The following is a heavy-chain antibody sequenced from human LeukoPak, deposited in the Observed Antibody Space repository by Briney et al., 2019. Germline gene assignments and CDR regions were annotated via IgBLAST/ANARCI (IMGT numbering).Heavy chain of an antibody. CDR1: GGSISSYY. CDR2: IYHSGST. D-gene: IGHD6-13*01. V-gene: IGHV4-59*08. J-gene: IGHJ4*02. Sequence: SETLSLTCIVSGGSISSYYWNWIRQPPGKGLEWIGSIYHSGSTYYNPSLKSRVTISVDTSKNQFSLKLSSVTTADTAVYYCARYLGIAAAGTVDYWGQGTLVTVSS. CDR3: ARYLGIAAAGTVDY.